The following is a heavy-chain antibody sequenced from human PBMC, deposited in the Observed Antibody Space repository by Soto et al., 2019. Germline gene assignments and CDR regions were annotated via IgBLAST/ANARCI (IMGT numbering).Heavy chain of an antibody. CDR1: GFSLSTSGVG. D-gene: IGHD3-22*01. Sequence: QITLKESGPPLVKPTQTLTLTCTFSGFSLSTSGVGVGWIRQPPGKALEWLALIYWDDDKRYGPSLKSRLTXPXXXPXXLVVLTLPNMDPVDTATYYCAHRTYYSDSSGYYPREEDFQPWGQGNLVTVSS. J-gene: IGHJ1*01. CDR2: IYWDDDK. CDR3: AHRTYYSDSSGYYPREEDFQP. V-gene: IGHV2-5*05.